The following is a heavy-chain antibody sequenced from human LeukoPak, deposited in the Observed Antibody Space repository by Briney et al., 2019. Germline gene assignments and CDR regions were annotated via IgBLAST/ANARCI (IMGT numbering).Heavy chain of an antibody. CDR3: ARGYCSSTSCYLATYNWFDP. CDR1: GGSISSYY. Sequence: PSETLSLTCTVSGGSISSYYWSWIRQPPGKGLEWIGYIYNSGSTNYNPSLKSRVTISVDTSKNQFSLKLSSVTAADTAVYYCARGYCSSTSCYLATYNWFDPWGQGTLVTVSS. CDR2: IYNSGST. D-gene: IGHD2-2*01. V-gene: IGHV4-59*08. J-gene: IGHJ5*02.